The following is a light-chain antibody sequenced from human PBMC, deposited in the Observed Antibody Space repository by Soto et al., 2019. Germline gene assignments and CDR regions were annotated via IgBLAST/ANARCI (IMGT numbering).Light chain of an antibody. Sequence: QSVLTQPPSVSGAPGQRVTISCTGSSSNIGPGYDVHWYQQLPGTAPKLLIYSNTNRPSGVPDRFSGSRSGTSASLAITGLQAEDEADYYCVLYMRSGISVFGGGTKLTVL. CDR3: VLYMRSGISV. V-gene: IGLV1-40*01. CDR2: SNT. CDR1: SSNIGPGYD. J-gene: IGLJ2*01.